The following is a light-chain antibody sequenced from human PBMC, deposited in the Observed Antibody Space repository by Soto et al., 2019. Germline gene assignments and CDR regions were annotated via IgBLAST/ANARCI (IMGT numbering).Light chain of an antibody. CDR3: QQYNSYSFT. J-gene: IGKJ4*01. CDR2: KAS. CDR1: QSISSW. V-gene: IGKV1-5*03. Sequence: DIQMTQSPSTLSTYVGDRVTITCRASQSISSWLAWYQQKPGKAPKLLIYKASSLESGVPSRFSGSGSGTEFTLTISSLQPDDFATYYCQQYNSYSFTFGGGTKVDI.